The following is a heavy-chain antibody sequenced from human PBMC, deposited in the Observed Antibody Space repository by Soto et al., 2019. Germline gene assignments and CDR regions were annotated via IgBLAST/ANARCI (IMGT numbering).Heavy chain of an antibody. CDR3: AKDLFPTSGQRFFCES. D-gene: IGHD2-21*01. V-gene: IGHV3-23*01. CDR1: GFTFSTYA. Sequence: GGSLRLSCAASGFTFSTYAMTWVRQAPGRGLEWVSTILHDETPFYTDSVKGRFTISRDNVRGTLYLQMNGLRVEDAALYFCAKDLFPTSGQRFFCESWGQGSLVTVSS. CDR2: ILHDETP. J-gene: IGHJ5*02.